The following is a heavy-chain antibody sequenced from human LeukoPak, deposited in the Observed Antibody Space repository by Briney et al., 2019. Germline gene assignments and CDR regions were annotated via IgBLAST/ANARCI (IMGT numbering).Heavy chain of an antibody. CDR3: ARGGSEDDILTGYYIEYYFDY. D-gene: IGHD3-9*01. Sequence: GASVKVSCKASGGTFSSYAISWVRQAPGQGLEWMGRIIPILGIANYAQKFQGRVTITADKSTSTAYMELSSLRSEDTAVYYCARGGSEDDILTGYYIEYYFDYWGQGTLVTVSS. CDR1: GGTFSSYA. V-gene: IGHV1-69*04. J-gene: IGHJ4*02. CDR2: IIPILGIA.